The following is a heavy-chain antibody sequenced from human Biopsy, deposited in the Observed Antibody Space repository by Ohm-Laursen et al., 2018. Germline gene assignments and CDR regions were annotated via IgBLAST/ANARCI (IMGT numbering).Heavy chain of an antibody. D-gene: IGHD1-26*01. Sequence: TLSLTCAVNGESSSGYFWNWIRQPPGKGLEWIGEINQSGSTKYNPSLKRRATLSADSSNSQFSLRLSSVTAADTAVYYCALGGGSYVNFDYWGQGTLVTVSS. J-gene: IGHJ4*02. V-gene: IGHV4-34*01. CDR1: GESSSGYF. CDR2: INQSGST. CDR3: ALGGGSYVNFDY.